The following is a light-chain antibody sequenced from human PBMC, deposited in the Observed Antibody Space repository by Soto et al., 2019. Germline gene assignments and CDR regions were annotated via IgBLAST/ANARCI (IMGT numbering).Light chain of an antibody. V-gene: IGKV3-20*01. CDR1: QSVDTTF. CDR2: GAS. CDR3: QQYMSSVT. J-gene: IGKJ1*01. Sequence: EIVLTQSPGSLSLSPGQRATLSCRASQSVDTTFFAWYQKKPGQAPRLLIYGASKRATGILDRFSGSGSGTDFTLIISRLAPEDFAVYYCQQYMSSVTFGQGTKVEIK.